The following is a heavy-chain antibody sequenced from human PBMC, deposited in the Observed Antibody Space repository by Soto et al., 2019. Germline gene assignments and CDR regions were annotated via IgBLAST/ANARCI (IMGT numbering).Heavy chain of an antibody. CDR2: INPSGGST. CDR3: ATEGGVAAAAYYYYGMDV. D-gene: IGHD6-13*01. V-gene: IGHV1-46*01. CDR1: GYTFTSYY. Sequence: GASVKVSCKASGYTFTSYYMHWVRQAPGQGLEWMGIINPSGGSTSYAQKFQGRVTMTRDTSTSTVYMELSSLRSEDTAVFYCATEGGVAAAAYYYYGMDVWGQGTTVTVSS. J-gene: IGHJ6*02.